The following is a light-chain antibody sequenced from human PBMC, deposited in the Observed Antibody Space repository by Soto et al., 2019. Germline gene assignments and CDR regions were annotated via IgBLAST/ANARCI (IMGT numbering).Light chain of an antibody. J-gene: IGLJ1*01. Sequence: QSALAQPPSASGSPGQSVTISCTGTSTDVGFYNYVSWYQQHPNKAPKLLIFEVNKRPSGVPVRFSGSKSGNTASLTVSGLQAEDEADYYCCTYADDNIFVFGTGTKVTVL. CDR1: STDVGFYNY. CDR2: EVN. V-gene: IGLV2-8*01. CDR3: CTYADDNIFV.